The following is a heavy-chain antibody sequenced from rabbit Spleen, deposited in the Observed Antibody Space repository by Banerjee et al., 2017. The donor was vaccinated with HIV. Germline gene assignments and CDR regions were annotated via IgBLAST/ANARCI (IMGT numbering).Heavy chain of an antibody. CDR3: ARGIYVSRGDFDGYGL. D-gene: IGHD2-1*01. CDR2: INTATGKD. J-gene: IGHJ4*01. CDR1: GFSFSDRDV. V-gene: IGHV1S45*01. Sequence: QEQLEESGGGLVKPEGSLTLTCKASGFSFSDRDVMCWVRQAPGKGLEWIGCINTATGKDVYANWAKGRFTISKTSSTTVTLQMPSLTAADTATYFCARGIYVSRGDFDGYGLWGPGTLVTVS.